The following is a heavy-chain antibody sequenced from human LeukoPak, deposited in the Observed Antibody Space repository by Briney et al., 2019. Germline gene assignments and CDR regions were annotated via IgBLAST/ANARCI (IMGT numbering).Heavy chain of an antibody. D-gene: IGHD6-19*01. J-gene: IGHJ4*02. Sequence: SETLSLTCTVSGGSISSGSYYWSWIRQPAGKGLEWIGRIYTSGSTNYNPSLKSRVTISVDTSKNQFSLKLSSVTAADTAVYYCARERAVAGTEYFDYWGQGTLVTVSS. V-gene: IGHV4-61*02. CDR1: GGSISSGSYY. CDR3: ARERAVAGTEYFDY. CDR2: IYTSGST.